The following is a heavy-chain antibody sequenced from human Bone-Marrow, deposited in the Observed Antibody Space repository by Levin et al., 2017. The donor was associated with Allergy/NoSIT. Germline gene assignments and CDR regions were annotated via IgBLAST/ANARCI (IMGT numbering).Heavy chain of an antibody. Sequence: SETLSLTCTVSGYSISSGYYWGWIRQPPGKGLEWIGSIYHSGSTYYNPSLKSRVTISVDTSKNQFSLKLSSVTAADTAVYYCARETGGGSGSPYFDYWGQGTLVTVSS. V-gene: IGHV4-38-2*02. CDR2: IYHSGST. CDR3: ARETGGGSGSPYFDY. J-gene: IGHJ4*02. D-gene: IGHD3-10*01. CDR1: GYSISSGYY.